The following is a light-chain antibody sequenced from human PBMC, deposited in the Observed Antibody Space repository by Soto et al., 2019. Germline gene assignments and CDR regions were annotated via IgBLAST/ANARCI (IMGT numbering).Light chain of an antibody. Sequence: QSALTQPRSVSGSPGQSVTISCTGTSSDVGAYKYVSWYRHHPGKAPKLMTYDVSKRPPGVPDRFSGSKSGNTASLTISGLQAEDEADYSCCSYAGSYAVVFGGGTKLTVL. CDR1: SSDVGAYKY. CDR2: DVS. V-gene: IGLV2-11*01. CDR3: CSYAGSYAVV. J-gene: IGLJ2*01.